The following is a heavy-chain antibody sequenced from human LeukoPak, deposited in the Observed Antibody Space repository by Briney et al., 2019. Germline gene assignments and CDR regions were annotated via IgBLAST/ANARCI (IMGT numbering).Heavy chain of an antibody. V-gene: IGHV1-2*02. D-gene: IGHD3-10*01. CDR2: TNPTSGGT. J-gene: IGHJ4*02. CDR1: RYTFTDYY. Sequence: ASVTVSFKASRYTFTDYYIHWVRPAPGQGREWMGWTNPTSGGTDYAQKFQGRVTMTRDTSITTAYMELISLRSDDTAMYYCARDLSYYGSGSYYFGYWGQGTLVTVSS. CDR3: ARDLSYYGSGSYYFGY.